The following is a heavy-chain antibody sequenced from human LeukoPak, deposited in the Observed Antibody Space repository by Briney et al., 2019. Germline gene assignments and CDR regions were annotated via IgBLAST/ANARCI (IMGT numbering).Heavy chain of an antibody. D-gene: IGHD1-26*01. CDR1: GFTLSSYA. Sequence: GGSLRLSCAASGFTLSSYAMSWVRQAPGKGLEWVSTSSGSDGSTYYADSVKGRFTISRDNSKNTLYLQMNSLRAEDTAVYYCAKEKRVGVTPPYFDYWGQGTLVTVSS. J-gene: IGHJ4*02. CDR3: AKEKRVGVTPPYFDY. CDR2: SSGSDGST. V-gene: IGHV3-23*01.